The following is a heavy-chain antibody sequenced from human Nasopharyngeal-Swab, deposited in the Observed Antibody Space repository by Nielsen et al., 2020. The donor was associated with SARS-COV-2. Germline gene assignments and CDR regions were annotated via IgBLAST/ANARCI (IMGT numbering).Heavy chain of an antibody. CDR2: INPDGSEM. V-gene: IGHV3-7*03. J-gene: IGHJ4*02. CDR3: AHYASEAY. Sequence: GESLKISCADSGFNFNTSWMTWVRQAPGKGLEWVANINPDGSEMQYVDSVKGRFTISRDNAENSLYLHMNSLRGDDTAVYYCAHYASEAYWGQGTLVTVSS. CDR1: GFNFNTSW. D-gene: IGHD2-2*01.